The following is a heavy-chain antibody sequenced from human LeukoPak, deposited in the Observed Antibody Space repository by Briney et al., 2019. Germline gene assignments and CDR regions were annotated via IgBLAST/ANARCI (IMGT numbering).Heavy chain of an antibody. CDR2: IKEDGSEK. CDR3: AREGSGLDY. J-gene: IGHJ4*02. Sequence: GGSLRLSCAASGFTSSTYWMNWVRQAPGKGREWVAKIKEDGSEKFYVDSVRGRFTISRDNAKNSLYLQMNTLRAEDSAVYYCAREGSGLDYWGQGTLVTVSS. CDR1: GFTSSTYW. V-gene: IGHV3-7*03. D-gene: IGHD2-15*01.